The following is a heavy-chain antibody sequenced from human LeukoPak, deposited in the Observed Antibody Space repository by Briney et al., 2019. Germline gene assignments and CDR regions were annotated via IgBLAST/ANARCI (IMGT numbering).Heavy chain of an antibody. CDR3: ARGDLYSSSWYN. V-gene: IGHV4-30-4*08. CDR2: IYYSGST. CDR1: GGSISSGDNY. J-gene: IGHJ4*02. D-gene: IGHD6-13*01. Sequence: KPSETLSLTCTVSGGSISSGDNYWSWIRQPPGKSLEWIGYIYYSGSTYYNPSLKSRVTISVDTSKNQFSLKLSSVTAADTAVYYCARGDLYSSSWYNWGQGTLVTVSS.